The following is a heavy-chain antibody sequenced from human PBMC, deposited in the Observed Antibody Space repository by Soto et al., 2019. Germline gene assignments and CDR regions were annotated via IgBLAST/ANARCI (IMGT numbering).Heavy chain of an antibody. CDR1: SGSISSSGGYY. CDR2: TYQSGSA. Sequence: PSETLSLTCTVSSGSISSSGGYYWSWIRQHPGKGPEWIGYTYQSGSAYYNPSLKSRVTISVDRSKNQFSLNLTSVTAADTAVYYCARDYYGMDVWGQGTTVTVSS. J-gene: IGHJ6*02. V-gene: IGHV4-30-2*01. CDR3: ARDYYGMDV.